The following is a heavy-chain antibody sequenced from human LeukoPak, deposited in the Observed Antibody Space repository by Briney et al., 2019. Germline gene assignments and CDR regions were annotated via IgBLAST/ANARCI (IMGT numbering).Heavy chain of an antibody. V-gene: IGHV1-69*06. CDR1: GGTFSSYA. CDR2: IIPIFGTA. Sequence: ASVKVSCKASGGTFSSYAISWVRQAPGQGLEWMGGIIPIFGTANYAQKFQGRVTITADKSTSTAYMELSSLRSEDTAVYYCARAPNRPIAVADNYWYFDLWGRGTLVTVSS. J-gene: IGHJ2*01. CDR3: ARAPNRPIAVADNYWYFDL. D-gene: IGHD6-19*01.